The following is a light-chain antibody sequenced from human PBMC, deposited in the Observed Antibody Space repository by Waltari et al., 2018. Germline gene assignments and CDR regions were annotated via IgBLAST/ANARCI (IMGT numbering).Light chain of an antibody. V-gene: IGKV1-39*01. CDR3: QASYTTPYS. J-gene: IGKJ2*03. Sequence: DLQMTQSPSSLSASVGDSATISCRASKNIRSYLSWYQQKPGIAPKLVIYAASTLQSGVPSRFSGSGSGTNFTLTITSLQAEDFATYFCQASYTTPYSFGQGTKVEIK. CDR1: KNIRSY. CDR2: AAS.